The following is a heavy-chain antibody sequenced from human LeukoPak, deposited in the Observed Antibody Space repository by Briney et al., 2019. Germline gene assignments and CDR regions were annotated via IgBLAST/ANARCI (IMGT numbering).Heavy chain of an antibody. CDR3: ASSPRIASYMDV. V-gene: IGHV4-4*07. Sequence: SETLSLTCTVSGGSISSYYWSWIWQPAGKGLEWIGRIYTSGSTNYNPSLKSRVTMSVDTSKNQFSLKPSSVTAADTAVYYCASSPRIASYMDVWGKGTTVTVS. J-gene: IGHJ6*03. D-gene: IGHD2-21*01. CDR2: IYTSGST. CDR1: GGSISSYY.